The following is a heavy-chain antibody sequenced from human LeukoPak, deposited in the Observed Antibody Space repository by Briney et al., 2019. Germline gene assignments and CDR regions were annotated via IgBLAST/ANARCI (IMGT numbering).Heavy chain of an antibody. CDR2: IYYSGST. CDR3: ARDTRSGMDV. J-gene: IGHJ6*04. Sequence: SETLSLTCTVSGGSISSGDYYWSWIRQPPGKGLEWMGYIYYSGSTYYNPSLKSRVTISVGTSKNQFSLKLSSVTAADTAVYYCARDTRSGMDVWGKGTTVTVSS. V-gene: IGHV4-30-4*01. CDR1: GGSISSGDYY.